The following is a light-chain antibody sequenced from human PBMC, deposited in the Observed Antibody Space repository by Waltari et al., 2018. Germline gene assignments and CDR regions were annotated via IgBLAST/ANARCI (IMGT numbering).Light chain of an antibody. Sequence: QSALTQPASVSGSPGQSITISCTGTSSDVGGYNSVSWYQQHPGKAPKLMSYDVSKRPSGVSNRFSGSKSGNTASLTISGLQAEDEADYYCSSYTSSSTLWVFGGGTKLTVL. CDR1: SSDVGGYNS. J-gene: IGLJ3*02. CDR2: DVS. V-gene: IGLV2-14*01. CDR3: SSYTSSSTLWV.